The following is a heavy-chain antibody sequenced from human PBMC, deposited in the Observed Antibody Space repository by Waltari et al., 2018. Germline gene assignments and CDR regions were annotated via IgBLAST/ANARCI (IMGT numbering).Heavy chain of an antibody. CDR3: ATDLNGAAH. D-gene: IGHD3-10*01. CDR1: GFPFSNSW. J-gene: IGHJ4*02. V-gene: IGHV3-7*01. CDR2: IKTDGGET. Sequence: EVRLVESGGDLVQTGGSLRLPCAASGFPFSNSWMTWVRQAPGKGLECLANIKTDGGETYYVDSVKGRFSISRDNTKNSLYLQMNSLRADDTAVYYCATDLNGAAHWGQGTLVTVSS.